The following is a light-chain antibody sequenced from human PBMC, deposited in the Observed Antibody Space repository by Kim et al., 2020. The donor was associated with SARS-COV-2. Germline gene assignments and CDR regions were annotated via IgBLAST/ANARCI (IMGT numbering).Light chain of an antibody. CDR1: SSDVGYSNS. J-gene: IGLJ1*01. CDR3: SSHTTSSTYI. V-gene: IGLV2-14*04. Sequence: GQSITTSFTGTSSDVGYSNSVSWYQQHPGKAPKLIMYDVSERASGVSNRFSGSQCGNSASLTISGLRAEDEADYYCSSHTTSSTYIFGSGTQLTVL. CDR2: DVS.